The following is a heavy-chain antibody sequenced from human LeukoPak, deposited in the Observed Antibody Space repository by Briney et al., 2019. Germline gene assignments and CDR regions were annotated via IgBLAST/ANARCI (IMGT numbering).Heavy chain of an antibody. Sequence: PSETLSLTCAVYGGSFGGYYWSWIRQPPGKGLEWIGEINHSGSTNYNPSLKSRVTISVDTSKNQFSLKLSSVTAADTAVYYCARAESIFGVVITWFDPWGQGTLVTVSS. D-gene: IGHD3-3*01. CDR3: ARAESIFGVVITWFDP. CDR2: INHSGST. J-gene: IGHJ5*02. V-gene: IGHV4-34*01. CDR1: GGSFGGYY.